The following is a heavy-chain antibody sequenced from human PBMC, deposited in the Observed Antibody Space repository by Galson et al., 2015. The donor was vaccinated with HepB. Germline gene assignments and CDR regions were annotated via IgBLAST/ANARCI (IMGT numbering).Heavy chain of an antibody. CDR3: ARDPKSVWFGGHREPFDY. V-gene: IGHV3-48*01. D-gene: IGHD3-10*01. CDR1: GFNFRTYS. CDR2: IGSRSTTM. Sequence: SLRLSCAASGFNFRTYSMNWVRQAPGKGLEWIAYIGSRSTTMYYADSVKGRFTISRDDGGNSVFLQMSSLRVDDTAVYYCARDPKSVWFGGHREPFDYWGQGTLVAVSS. J-gene: IGHJ4*02.